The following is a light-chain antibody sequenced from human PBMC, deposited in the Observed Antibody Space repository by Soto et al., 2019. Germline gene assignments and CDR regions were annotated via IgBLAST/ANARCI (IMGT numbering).Light chain of an antibody. CDR1: QRITTY. V-gene: IGKV1-39*01. CDR2: TSG. CDR3: QQSYSIPYT. Sequence: IQMTQSPSSLSASEGDRVTITCRASQRITTYLNWYQQKPGKAPKLLISTSGTLQRGVPSRFSGSGSGTDFTLTITALRPEDFATYFCQQSYSIPYTFGQGTKLEIK. J-gene: IGKJ2*01.